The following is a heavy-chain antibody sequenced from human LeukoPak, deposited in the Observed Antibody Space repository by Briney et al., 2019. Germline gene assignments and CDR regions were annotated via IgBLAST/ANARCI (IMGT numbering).Heavy chain of an antibody. CDR3: TTALALYYDYVWGSPLGY. J-gene: IGHJ4*02. CDR1: GFTFSNAW. D-gene: IGHD3-16*01. Sequence: AGGSLRLSCAASGFTFSNAWMSWVRQAPGKGLEWVGRIKSKTDGGTTDYAAPVKGRFTISRDDSKNTLYLQMNSLKTEDTAVYYCTTALALYYDYVWGSPLGYWGQGTLVTVSS. CDR2: IKSKTDGGTT. V-gene: IGHV3-15*01.